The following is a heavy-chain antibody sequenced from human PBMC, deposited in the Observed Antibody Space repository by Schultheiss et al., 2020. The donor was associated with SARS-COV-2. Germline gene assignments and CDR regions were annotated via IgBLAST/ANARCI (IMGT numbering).Heavy chain of an antibody. Sequence: SGPTLVKPTQTLTLTCTFSGFSLSTSGVGVGWIRQPPGKALEWLALIYWDDDKRYSPSLKSRLTITKDTSKNQVVLTMTNMDPVDTATYYCARISQDSYGWYYYGMDVWGQGTTVTDSS. CDR2: IYWDDDK. CDR1: GFSLSTSGVG. CDR3: ARISQDSYGWYYYGMDV. V-gene: IGHV2-5*02. D-gene: IGHD5-18*01. J-gene: IGHJ6*02.